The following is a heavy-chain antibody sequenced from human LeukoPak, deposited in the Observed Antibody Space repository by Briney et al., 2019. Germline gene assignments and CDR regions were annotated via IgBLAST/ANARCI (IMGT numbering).Heavy chain of an antibody. CDR1: GFTFTTYG. Sequence: GGSLRLSCAASGFTFTTYGMYWVRQAPGKGLEWVALISYDGNSTYYADSVKGRFTIPRDNSKNTLYLQMNSLRAEDTAVYYCAKGGISRYPVFYWGRGTLVTVSS. D-gene: IGHD6-13*01. J-gene: IGHJ4*02. CDR3: AKGGISRYPVFY. V-gene: IGHV3-30*18. CDR2: ISYDGNST.